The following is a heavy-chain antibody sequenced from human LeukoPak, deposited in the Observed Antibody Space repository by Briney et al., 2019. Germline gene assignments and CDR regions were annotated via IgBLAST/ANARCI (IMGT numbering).Heavy chain of an antibody. V-gene: IGHV3-15*01. D-gene: IGHD6-19*01. CDR3: ARVAVAGYDY. CDR2: IKFKSDGGTT. CDR1: EFTLSNAW. Sequence: GGSLRLSCAASEFTLSNAWMSWVRQAPGKGLEWVGRIKFKSDGGTTDYAAPVKGRFTISRDNAKNTLYLQMNRLRAEDTAVYYCARVAVAGYDYWGQGTLVSVSS. J-gene: IGHJ4*02.